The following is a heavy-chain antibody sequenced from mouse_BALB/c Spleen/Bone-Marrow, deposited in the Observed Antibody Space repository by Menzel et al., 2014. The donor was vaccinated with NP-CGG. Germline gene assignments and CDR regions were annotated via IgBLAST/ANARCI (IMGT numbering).Heavy chain of an antibody. CDR3: ARLTPDYAMDY. J-gene: IGHJ4*01. CDR2: ISSGGSYT. D-gene: IGHD1-3*01. V-gene: IGHV5-6*01. Sequence: EVKLVESGGDLVKPGGSLKHSCAASGFTFXNYGMSWVRQTPDKRLEWVATISSGGSYTYFPDSVKGRFTISRDNAKNTLYLQTNSLKSEDAAMYYCARLTPDYAMDYWGQGTSVTVSS. CDR1: GFTFXNYG.